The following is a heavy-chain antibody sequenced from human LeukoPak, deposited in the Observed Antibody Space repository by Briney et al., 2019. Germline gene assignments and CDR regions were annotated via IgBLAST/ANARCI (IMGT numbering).Heavy chain of an antibody. CDR2: IRNDGSNE. J-gene: IGHJ4*02. V-gene: IGHV3-30*02. D-gene: IGHD3-10*01. Sequence: PGGSLRLSCAASGFTFSSYGMHWVRQAPGKGLEWVAFIRNDGSNEYYADSVKGRFTISRDNSKNTLYLQMNSLRPEDTAVYYCAKDLGNYYSSGVGDWGQGTLVTVSS. CDR1: GFTFSSYG. CDR3: AKDLGNYYSSGVGD.